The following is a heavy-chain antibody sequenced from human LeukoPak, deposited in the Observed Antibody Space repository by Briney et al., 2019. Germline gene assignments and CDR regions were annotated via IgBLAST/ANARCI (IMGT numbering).Heavy chain of an antibody. CDR1: GGSISSYY. Sequence: SETLSLTCTVSGGSISSYYWSWIRQPAGKGLEWIGRIYTSGSTNYNPSLKSRVTMSIDTSKNQFSLKLSSVTAADTAVYYCAGVDYSVSGSLNYWGQGTLVTVSS. J-gene: IGHJ4*02. D-gene: IGHD3-10*01. V-gene: IGHV4-4*07. CDR2: IYTSGST. CDR3: AGVDYSVSGSLNY.